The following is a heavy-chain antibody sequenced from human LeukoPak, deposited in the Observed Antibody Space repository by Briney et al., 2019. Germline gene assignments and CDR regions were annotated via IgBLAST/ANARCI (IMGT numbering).Heavy chain of an antibody. CDR1: AYSISRGYY. V-gene: IGHV4-38-2*02. CDR2: VYHSGST. D-gene: IGHD3-9*01. CDR3: ARVLGPTGYYEY. Sequence: SETLSLTCTVSAYSISRGYYWGWIRQPPGKRLEWIANVYHSGSTHYNPSLKSRVTMSVDTSKNQFSLWLNSVTAADTALYYCARVLGPTGYYEYWGQGILVSVST. J-gene: IGHJ4*02.